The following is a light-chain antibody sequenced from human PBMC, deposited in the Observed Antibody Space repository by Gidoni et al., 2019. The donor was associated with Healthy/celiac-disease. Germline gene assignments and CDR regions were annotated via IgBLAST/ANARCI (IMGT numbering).Light chain of an antibody. J-gene: IGKJ3*01. CDR2: LGS. CDR3: MQALQTPIT. CDR1: QTLLHSNGYTY. V-gene: IGKV2-28*01. Sequence: THPPLPLPVTPAAPASISCRSSQTLLHSNGYTYLDWYLQKPGQSPQLLIYLGSNRASGVHDRFSGSGSGTDFKLKISRVEAEDVGVYYCMQALQTPITFGPGTKVDIK.